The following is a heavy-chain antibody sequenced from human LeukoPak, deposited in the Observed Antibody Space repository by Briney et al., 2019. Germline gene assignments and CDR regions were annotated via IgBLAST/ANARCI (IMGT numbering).Heavy chain of an antibody. CDR1: GFTFSSYA. CDR3: AKDVLSYGRKYYYGTDV. J-gene: IGHJ6*02. CDR2: ISYDGSNK. D-gene: IGHD5-18*01. V-gene: IGHV3-30*04. Sequence: GGSLRLSCAAAGFTFSSYAIHWLRQAPGKGLEWVAVISYDGSNKYYADSVKGRFTISRDNSKNTLYLQMNSLRAEDTAVYYCAKDVLSYGRKYYYGTDVWGQGTTVTVSS.